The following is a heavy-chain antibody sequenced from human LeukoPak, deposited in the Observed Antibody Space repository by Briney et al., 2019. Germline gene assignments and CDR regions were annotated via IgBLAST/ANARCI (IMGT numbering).Heavy chain of an antibody. V-gene: IGHV1-2*06. J-gene: IGHJ6*02. CDR1: GYTFTGYY. CDR3: ARDRGNDWMYYYYGMDV. Sequence: ASVKVSCKASGYTFTGYYMHWVRQAPGQGLEWMGRINPNSGGTNYAQKFQGRVTMTRDTSISTAYMELSRLRSDGTAVYYCARDRGNDWMYYYYGMDVWGQGTTVTVSS. D-gene: IGHD1-1*01. CDR2: INPNSGGT.